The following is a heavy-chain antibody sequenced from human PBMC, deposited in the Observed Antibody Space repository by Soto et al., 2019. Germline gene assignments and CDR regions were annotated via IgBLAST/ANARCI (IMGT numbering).Heavy chain of an antibody. V-gene: IGHV3-30*18. D-gene: IGHD3-22*01. Sequence: QVQLVESGGGVVQPGRSLRLSCAASGFTFSSHGMHWVRQAPGKGLEWVAVTSYDGTNKYYADSVKGRFTISRDNSKNTRYLQMNSLRAEDAAVYYCAKDIGILVVISAFDIWGQGTMVTVSS. CDR3: AKDIGILVVISAFDI. J-gene: IGHJ3*02. CDR2: TSYDGTNK. CDR1: GFTFSSHG.